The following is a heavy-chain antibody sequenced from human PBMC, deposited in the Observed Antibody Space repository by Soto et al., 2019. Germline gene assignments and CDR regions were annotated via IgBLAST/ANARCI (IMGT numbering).Heavy chain of an antibody. V-gene: IGHV3-48*01. J-gene: IGHJ4*02. CDR2: ISLSGSDM. Sequence: GGSLRLSCAASGFTFSSYTMNWVRQAPGKGLEWVSYISLSGSDMYYAGSVKGRFTISRDNAKNSLSLQMNSLRAEDTAVYYCVKDHIWSFDYWGRGPPVPVPS. D-gene: IGHD3-10*01. CDR3: VKDHIWSFDY. CDR1: GFTFSSYT.